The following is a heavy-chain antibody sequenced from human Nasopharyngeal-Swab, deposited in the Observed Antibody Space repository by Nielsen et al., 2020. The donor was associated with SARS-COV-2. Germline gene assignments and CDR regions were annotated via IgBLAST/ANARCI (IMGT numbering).Heavy chain of an antibody. CDR3: AREDTAMGEIFDY. J-gene: IGHJ4*02. V-gene: IGHV4-59*12. CDR1: GGSISSYY. D-gene: IGHD5-18*01. CDR2: IYYSGST. Sequence: LSLTCTVSGGSISSYYWSWIRQPPGKGLEWIGYIYYSGSTNYNPSLKSRVTISVDTSKNQFSLKLSSVTAADTAVYYCAREDTAMGEIFDYWGQGTLVTVSS.